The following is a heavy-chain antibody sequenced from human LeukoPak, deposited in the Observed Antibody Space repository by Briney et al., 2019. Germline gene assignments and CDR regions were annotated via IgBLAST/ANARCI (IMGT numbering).Heavy chain of an antibody. Sequence: GGSLGLSCAASGFTFSSYSMNWVRQAPGKGLEWVSSISSSSSYIYYADSVKGRFTISRDNAKNSLYLQMNSLRAEDTAVYYCARAPGYCSSTSCYRRAFDIWGQGTMVTVSS. J-gene: IGHJ3*02. CDR2: ISSSSSYI. CDR1: GFTFSSYS. D-gene: IGHD2-2*03. CDR3: ARAPGYCSSTSCYRRAFDI. V-gene: IGHV3-21*01.